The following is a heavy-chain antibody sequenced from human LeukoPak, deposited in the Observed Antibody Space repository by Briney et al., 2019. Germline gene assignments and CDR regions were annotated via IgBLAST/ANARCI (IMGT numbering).Heavy chain of an antibody. J-gene: IGHJ4*02. V-gene: IGHV3-48*03. D-gene: IGHD1-26*01. Sequence: GGSLRLSCAASGFTFSSYDMNWLRQAPGKGLEWVSYISTSGSTIYYADSVKGRFTISRDNSKNTLYLQMNSLRAEDTAVYYCAKILGSYWTPGYDYWGQGTLVTVSS. CDR3: AKILGSYWTPGYDY. CDR2: ISTSGSTI. CDR1: GFTFSSYD.